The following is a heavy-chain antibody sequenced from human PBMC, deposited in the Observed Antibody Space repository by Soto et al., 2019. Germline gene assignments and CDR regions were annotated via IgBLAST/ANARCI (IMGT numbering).Heavy chain of an antibody. D-gene: IGHD6-6*01. J-gene: IGHJ6*02. CDR1: GGSISSGGYY. Sequence: TLCLSSTVSGGSISSGGYYWSWIRQHPGKGLEWIGYIYYSGSTYYNPSLKSRVTISVDTSKNQFSLKLSSVTAADTAVYYCARDEVAARHHYYYGMDVWGQGTTVTVSS. CDR3: ARDEVAARHHYYYGMDV. CDR2: IYYSGST. V-gene: IGHV4-31*03.